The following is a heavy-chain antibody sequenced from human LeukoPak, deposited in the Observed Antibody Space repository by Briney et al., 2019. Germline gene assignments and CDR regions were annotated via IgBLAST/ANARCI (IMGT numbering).Heavy chain of an antibody. CDR1: GYTLTGFY. Sequence: GASVKVSCKASGYTLTGFYIHWVRQAPGQGLEWIGWINPDSGGTNYAQKFQGRVTMTRDTSIGTAYLELSRLRSDDTAVYYCARVREYYGSGGWFDPWGQGTLVTVSS. J-gene: IGHJ5*02. D-gene: IGHD3-10*01. CDR2: INPDSGGT. V-gene: IGHV1-2*02. CDR3: ARVREYYGSGGWFDP.